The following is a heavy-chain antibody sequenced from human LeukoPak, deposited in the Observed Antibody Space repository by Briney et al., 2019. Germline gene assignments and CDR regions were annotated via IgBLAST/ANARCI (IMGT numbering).Heavy chain of an antibody. CDR2: ITFNGGRT. CDR3: ARDPPHSPFDY. J-gene: IGHJ4*02. CDR1: GFTFSSSS. V-gene: IGHV3-23*01. D-gene: IGHD2-15*01. Sequence: GGSLRLSCVASGFTFSSSSMSWVRQAPGKGLEWVASITFNGGRTFYADSVKGRFIISRDNSKNILGLQMNSLRAGDTAINYCARDPPHSPFDYWGQGTLVTVSS.